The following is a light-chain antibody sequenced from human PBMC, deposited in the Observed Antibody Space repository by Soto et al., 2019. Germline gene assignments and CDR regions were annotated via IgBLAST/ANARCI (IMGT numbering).Light chain of an antibody. V-gene: IGKV3-15*01. CDR3: QQYNNWSLT. Sequence: TQSPGTLSLSPGERATLSCRASQSVRSTHLAWYQLKPGQAPRLFIYGASSRATGIPARFSGSGFGTDFTLTISSLQSEDFAVYYCQQYNNWSLTFGGGTKVDIK. J-gene: IGKJ4*01. CDR2: GAS. CDR1: QSVRSTH.